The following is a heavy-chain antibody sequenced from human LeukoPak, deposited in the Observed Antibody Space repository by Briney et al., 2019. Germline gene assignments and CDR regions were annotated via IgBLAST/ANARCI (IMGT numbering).Heavy chain of an antibody. J-gene: IGHJ1*01. V-gene: IGHV1-3*01. Sequence: APVKVSCKASGYTFTSYAMHWVRQAPGQRLEWMGWINAGNGNTEYSQKFQGRVTITRDTSASTAYMELSSLRSEDTAVYYCAREGPVQKYFQHWGQGTLVTVSS. CDR2: INAGNGNT. CDR3: AREGPVQKYFQH. CDR1: GYTFTSYA. D-gene: IGHD1-1*01.